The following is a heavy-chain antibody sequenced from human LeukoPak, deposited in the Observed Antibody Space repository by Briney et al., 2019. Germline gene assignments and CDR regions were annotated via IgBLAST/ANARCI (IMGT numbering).Heavy chain of an antibody. D-gene: IGHD4-17*01. Sequence: PGGSLRLSCAASGFTFSSYAMHWVRQAPGKGLEWVAVISYDGSNKYYADSVKGRFTISRDNSKNTLYLQMNSLRAEDTAVYYCAKGNPLDYGDYVAFDIWGQGTMVTVSS. V-gene: IGHV3-30-3*01. CDR2: ISYDGSNK. CDR1: GFTFSSYA. J-gene: IGHJ3*02. CDR3: AKGNPLDYGDYVAFDI.